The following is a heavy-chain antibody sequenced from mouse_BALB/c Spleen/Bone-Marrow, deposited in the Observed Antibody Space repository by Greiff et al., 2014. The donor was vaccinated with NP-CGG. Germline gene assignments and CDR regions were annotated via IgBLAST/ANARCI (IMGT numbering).Heavy chain of an antibody. Sequence: VKLVESGPGLVAPSQSLSITCTVSGFSFTSYGVHWVRQPPGKGLEWLGVIWAGGSRNYNSDHMSKLSTSKADSKSKIFLKMNSRQMDDAAMYYYAREGDDYNSSDYWGQGTTLTVSS. J-gene: IGHJ2*01. CDR1: GFSFTSYG. D-gene: IGHD1-1*01. CDR2: IWAGGSR. V-gene: IGHV2-9*02. CDR3: AREGDDYNSSDY.